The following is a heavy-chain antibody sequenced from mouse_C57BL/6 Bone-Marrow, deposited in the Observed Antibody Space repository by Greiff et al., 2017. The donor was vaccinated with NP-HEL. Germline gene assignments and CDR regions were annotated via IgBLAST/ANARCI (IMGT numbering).Heavy chain of an antibody. CDR1: GFNIKDYY. CDR3: TIITTVVAPFDY. J-gene: IGHJ2*01. V-gene: IGHV14-1*01. D-gene: IGHD1-1*01. CDR2: IDPEDGDT. Sequence: EVKLMESGAELVRPGASVKLSCTASGFNIKDYYMHWVKQRPEQGLEWIGRIDPEDGDTEYAPKFQGKATMTADTSSNTAYLQLSSLTSEDTAVYYCTIITTVVAPFDYWGQGTTLTVSS.